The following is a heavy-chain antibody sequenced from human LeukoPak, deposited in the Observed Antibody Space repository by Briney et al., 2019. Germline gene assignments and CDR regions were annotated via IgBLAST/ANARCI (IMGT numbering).Heavy chain of an antibody. CDR2: ISSSSSYI. Sequence: PGGSLRLSCAASGFTFSSYSMNWVRQAPGKGLEWVSSISSSSSYIYYADSVKGRFTISRDNSKNTLYLQMNSLRAEDTAVYYCAKASITMVRGVIHYWGQGTLVTVSS. J-gene: IGHJ4*02. CDR3: AKASITMVRGVIHY. V-gene: IGHV3-21*04. D-gene: IGHD3-10*01. CDR1: GFTFSSYS.